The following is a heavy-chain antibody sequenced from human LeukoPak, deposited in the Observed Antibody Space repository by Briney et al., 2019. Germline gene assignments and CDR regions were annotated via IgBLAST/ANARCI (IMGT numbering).Heavy chain of an antibody. CDR1: GFTFSTYW. CDR2: IKQDDSEK. CDR3: ARDLGYSSGSNY. V-gene: IGHV3-7*01. J-gene: IGHJ4*02. Sequence: GGSLRLSWVASGFTFSTYWMSWVRQAAGKGLEWAANIKQDDSEKYYVDSVKGRFTISRDNAKNSLYLQMNSLRAEDTAVYYSARDLGYSSGSNYWGQGTRVTVSS. D-gene: IGHD6-19*01.